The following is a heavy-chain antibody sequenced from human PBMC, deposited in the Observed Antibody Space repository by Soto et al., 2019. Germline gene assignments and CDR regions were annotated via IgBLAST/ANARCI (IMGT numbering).Heavy chain of an antibody. CDR3: TTDGIATGFRGIDS. CDR1: GLTFTNAW. Sequence: EVQLVESGGGLVKPGGSLRLSCAASGLTFTNAWMNWVRQAPGKGLEWVGRIKSKTDGGSTDHAAPVKGRFTISKDDSINTLYLQMNSLKAEDTAVYYCTTDGIATGFRGIDSWGQGTLVTVSS. CDR2: IKSKTDGGST. V-gene: IGHV3-15*07. D-gene: IGHD6-13*01. J-gene: IGHJ4*02.